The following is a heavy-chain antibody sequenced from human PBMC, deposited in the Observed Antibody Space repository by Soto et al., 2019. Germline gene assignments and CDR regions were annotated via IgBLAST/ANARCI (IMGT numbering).Heavy chain of an antibody. Sequence: PGGSLXLSCRASGLXFRSSGMHWLRLAPGKGLEWVAFISYDGTHKYHTDFVKGRFTISRDNSKNMLYLQMNSLRAEDTAVYYLFRDMIVVVISILGAFDIWDQGTMVTVSS. CDR2: ISYDGTHK. D-gene: IGHD3-22*01. J-gene: IGHJ3*02. V-gene: IGHV3-30*03. CDR1: GLXFRSSG. CDR3: FRDMIVVVISILGAFDI.